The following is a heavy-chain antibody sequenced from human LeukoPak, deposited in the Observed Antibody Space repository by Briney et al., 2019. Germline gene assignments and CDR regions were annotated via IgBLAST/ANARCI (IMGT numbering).Heavy chain of an antibody. D-gene: IGHD4-11*01. V-gene: IGHV6-1*01. Sequence: SQTLSLTCAISGDIVSSNSAAWNWIRQSPSRGLEWLGRTYYRSKWYNDYAVSVKSRITINPDTSKNQFSLQLNSVTPEDTAVYYCARVPVRYDYSRWASGASYYYYYGMDVWGQGTTVTVS. CDR2: TYYRSKWYN. J-gene: IGHJ6*02. CDR1: GDIVSSNSAA. CDR3: ARVPVRYDYSRWASGASYYYYYGMDV.